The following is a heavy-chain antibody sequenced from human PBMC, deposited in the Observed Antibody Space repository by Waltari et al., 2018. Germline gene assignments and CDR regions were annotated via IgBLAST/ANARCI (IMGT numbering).Heavy chain of an antibody. CDR2: RSDDGFYT. J-gene: IGHJ4*01. CDR3: AASGHYLNSSGSYYADN. V-gene: IGHV3-23*01. Sequence: EAQLSESGGASVRPGGSLRISCAASAFSFSSFVINWVRQAPGKGLEWVSARSDDGFYTYYGDAVRGRFSVPRDNSNNMLYLDRNTLSAEDTAVYYCAASGHYLNSSGSYYADNWGHGTVVTVSS. CDR1: AFSFSSFV. D-gene: IGHD3-10*01.